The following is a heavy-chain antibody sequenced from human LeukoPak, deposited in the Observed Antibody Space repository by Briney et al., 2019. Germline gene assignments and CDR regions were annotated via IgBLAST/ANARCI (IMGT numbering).Heavy chain of an antibody. D-gene: IGHD2-2*02. CDR1: GFTFSSYW. V-gene: IGHV3-74*01. Sequence: GGSLRLSCIASGFTFSSYWMHWVRQAPGKGLVWVSHINIDGSSTDYADSVKGRFTISRDNAKNTLYLQLNSLRAEDTAVYYCARVRYCISTSCYIYFEYWGQGTLVTVSS. CDR2: INIDGSST. J-gene: IGHJ4*02. CDR3: ARVRYCISTSCYIYFEY.